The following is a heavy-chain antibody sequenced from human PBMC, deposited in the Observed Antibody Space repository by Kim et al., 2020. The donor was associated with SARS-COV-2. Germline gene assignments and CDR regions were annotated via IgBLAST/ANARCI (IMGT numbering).Heavy chain of an antibody. CDR2: ISGSGGST. D-gene: IGHD4-17*01. Sequence: GGSLRLSCAASGFTFSSYAMSWVRQAPGKGLEWVSAISGSGGSTYYADSVKGRFTISRDNSKNTLYLQMNSLRAEDTAVYYCAKAGVRGLRTGYAFDIWGQGTMVTVSS. J-gene: IGHJ3*02. CDR3: AKAGVRGLRTGYAFDI. V-gene: IGHV3-23*01. CDR1: GFTFSSYA.